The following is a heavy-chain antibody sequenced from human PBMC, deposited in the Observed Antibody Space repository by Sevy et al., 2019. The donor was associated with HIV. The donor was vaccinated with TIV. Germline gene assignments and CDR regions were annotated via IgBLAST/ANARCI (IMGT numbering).Heavy chain of an antibody. J-gene: IGHJ4*02. CDR1: GFTFTSSA. CDR3: AASSRSYCGGDCYDTFDY. V-gene: IGHV1-58*01. Sequence: ASVKVSCKASGFTFTSSAEQWVRQARGQRLEWIGWIVVGSGNTNYAQKFQERVTITRDMSTSTAYMELSSLRSEDTAVYYCAASSRSYCGGDCYDTFDYWGQGTLVTVSS. D-gene: IGHD2-21*02. CDR2: IVVGSGNT.